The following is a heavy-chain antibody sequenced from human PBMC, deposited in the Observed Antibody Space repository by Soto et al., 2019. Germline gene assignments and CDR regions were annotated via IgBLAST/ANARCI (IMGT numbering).Heavy chain of an antibody. D-gene: IGHD1-26*01. J-gene: IGHJ6*02. CDR3: AREVAVGATQDYYGMDV. V-gene: IGHV4-39*02. CDR1: GGSISSSSYY. Sequence: SETLSLTCTVSGGSISSSSYYWGWIRQPPGKGLEWIGSIYYSGSTYYNPSLKSRVTISVDTSKNQFSLKLSSVTAADTAVYYCAREVAVGATQDYYGMDVWGQGTTVTVSS. CDR2: IYYSGST.